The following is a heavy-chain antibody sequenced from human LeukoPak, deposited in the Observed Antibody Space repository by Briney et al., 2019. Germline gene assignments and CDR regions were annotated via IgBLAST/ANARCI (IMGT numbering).Heavy chain of an antibody. CDR2: MHTSGTT. CDR3: ARDVSGSMDV. CDR1: GYSISSGYY. Sequence: SETLSHTCAVSGYSISSGYYWAWIRQSPGKGLEWIVSMHTSGTTYYNPSLKSRVTISLDTSKNHFSVKVSSVTAADTAVYYCARDVSGSMDVWGRGTTVTVSS. J-gene: IGHJ6*03. V-gene: IGHV4-38-2*02.